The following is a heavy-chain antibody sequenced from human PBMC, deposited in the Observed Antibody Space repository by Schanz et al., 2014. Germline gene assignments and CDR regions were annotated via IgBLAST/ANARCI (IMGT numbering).Heavy chain of an antibody. J-gene: IGHJ4*02. CDR3: ARVTLYCRGGSCPFDY. V-gene: IGHV1-69*04. CDR1: GGTFSSYA. Sequence: QVQLVQSGAEVKKPGSSVKVSCKASGGTFSSYAFSWVRQAPGQGLEWMGKIIPILGMENYAQKFQGRVTITADISTSTAYMDLSSLRSDDTAVYYCARVTLYCRGGSCPFDYWGQGTLVTVSS. D-gene: IGHD2-15*01. CDR2: IIPILGME.